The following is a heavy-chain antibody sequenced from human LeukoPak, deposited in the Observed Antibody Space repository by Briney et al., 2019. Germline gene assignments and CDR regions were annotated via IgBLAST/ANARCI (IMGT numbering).Heavy chain of an antibody. Sequence: ASVKVSCKASGYTFTGYYMHWVRQAPGQGLEWMGWINPNSGGTNYAQKFQGRVTMTRDTSISTAYMELSRLRSDDTVVYYCAREGIAAANWGSGFDPWGQGTLVTVSS. J-gene: IGHJ5*02. CDR2: INPNSGGT. CDR3: AREGIAAANWGSGFDP. D-gene: IGHD6-13*01. V-gene: IGHV1-2*02. CDR1: GYTFTGYY.